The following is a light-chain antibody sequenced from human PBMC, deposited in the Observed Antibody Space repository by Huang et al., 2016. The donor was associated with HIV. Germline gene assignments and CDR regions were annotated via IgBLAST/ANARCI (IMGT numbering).Light chain of an antibody. CDR2: KAS. V-gene: IGKV1-5*03. CDR3: QQYDSYWT. J-gene: IGKJ1*01. CDR1: QSINNY. Sequence: DVQMTQSPSTLSAYVGDRITITCRASQSINNYLAWYQQKAGKAPDLLIYKASTLDSGVPSRFSGSGSGTTFTLTISNLQPDDFVTYYCQQYDSYWTFGQGTKVE.